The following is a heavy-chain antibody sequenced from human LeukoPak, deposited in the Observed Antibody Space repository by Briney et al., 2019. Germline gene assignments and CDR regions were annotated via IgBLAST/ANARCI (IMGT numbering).Heavy chain of an antibody. D-gene: IGHD2-2*02. CDR3: ATSPHYCSSTSCYIYMDV. J-gene: IGHJ6*03. V-gene: IGHV3-23*01. CDR2: ISGSGGST. Sequence: GGSLRLSCAASGFTFSSYAMSWVRQAPGKGLEWVSAISGSGGSTYYADSVKGRFTISRDNSKYTLYLQMNSLRAEDTAVYYCATSPHYCSSTSCYIYMDVWGKGTTVTVSS. CDR1: GFTFSSYA.